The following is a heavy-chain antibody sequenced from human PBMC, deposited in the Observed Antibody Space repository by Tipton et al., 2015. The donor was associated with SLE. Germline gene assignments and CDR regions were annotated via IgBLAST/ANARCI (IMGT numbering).Heavy chain of an antibody. V-gene: IGHV3-33*01. D-gene: IGHD2-21*02. J-gene: IGHJ4*02. CDR3: ALLPCGGDCPLDY. CDR2: IWYDGSNK. Sequence: RSLRLSCAASGFTFSSYGMHWVRQAPGKGLEWVAVIWYDGSNKYYADSVKGRFTISRDNSKNTLYLQMNSLRAEDTAVYYCALLPCGGDCPLDYWGQGTLVTVSS. CDR1: GFTFSSYG.